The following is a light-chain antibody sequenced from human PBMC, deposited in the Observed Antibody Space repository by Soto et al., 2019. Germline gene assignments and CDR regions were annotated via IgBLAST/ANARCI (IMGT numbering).Light chain of an antibody. J-gene: IGKJ1*01. CDR1: QSVSSSY. CDR2: GAS. CDR3: QQYESSLRT. V-gene: IGKV3-20*01. Sequence: EIVLTQSPGTLSLSPGERATVSCRASQSVSSSYLAWYQQKPGQAPRLLIYGASSRATGIPDRFSGSGSGTDFTLTISRLEPEDFAVYYCQQYESSLRTFGQGTKVEIK.